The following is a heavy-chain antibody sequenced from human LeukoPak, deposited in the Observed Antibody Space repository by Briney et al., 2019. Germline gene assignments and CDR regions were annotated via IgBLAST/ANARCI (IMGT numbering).Heavy chain of an antibody. Sequence: GGSLRLSCAASGFTFDDYAMHWVWQAPGKGREGVSGISWNSGSIGYADSVKGRFTISRDNAKNSLYLQLNSLRAEDTALYYCAKAHTECSSLFPMDVWGKGTTVTVSS. CDR2: ISWNSGSI. J-gene: IGHJ6*03. D-gene: IGHD6-6*01. V-gene: IGHV3-9*01. CDR3: AKAHTECSSLFPMDV. CDR1: GFTFDDYA.